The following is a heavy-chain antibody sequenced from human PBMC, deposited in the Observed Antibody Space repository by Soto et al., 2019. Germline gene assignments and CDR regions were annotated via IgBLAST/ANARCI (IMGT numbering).Heavy chain of an antibody. J-gene: IGHJ6*02. CDR1: GFNFSSYG. CDR3: ARDVQPIDIVLMVYARTYYYYYGMDV. Sequence: PGGSLRLSCAASGFNFSSYGMHWVRQATGKGLEWVAVIWYDGSNKYYADSVKGRFTISRDNSKNTLYLQKNSLRAEDTAVYNCARDVQPIDIVLMVYARTYYYYYGMDVWGQGTTVTVSS. D-gene: IGHD2-8*01. V-gene: IGHV3-33*01. CDR2: IWYDGSNK.